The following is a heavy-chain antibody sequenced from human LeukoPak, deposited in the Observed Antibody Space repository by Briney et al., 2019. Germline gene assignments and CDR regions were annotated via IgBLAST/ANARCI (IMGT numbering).Heavy chain of an antibody. Sequence: GRSLRLSCARSGFAFSDYYMTWIRQAPGRGLEFISYISGSGNSIVYADSVKGRFTISRDNAKNSLYLQMNSLRDEDMAVYYCAREPRLAVYWGQGTLVTVSS. V-gene: IGHV3-11*01. J-gene: IGHJ4*02. CDR2: ISGSGNSI. CDR1: GFAFSDYY. D-gene: IGHD6-19*01. CDR3: AREPRLAVY.